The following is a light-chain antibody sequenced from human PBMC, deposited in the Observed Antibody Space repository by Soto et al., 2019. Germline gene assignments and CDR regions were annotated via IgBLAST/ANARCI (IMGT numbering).Light chain of an antibody. Sequence: ETVLTQSPATLSLSPGERATLSCRASPSVSIFLAWYQQKPGQAPRLLMYDASTRATGIPARFSGSGSGTDFPRTISSLEPEDSAVYYCQQRNNWPWTFGQGTKVEIK. CDR3: QQRNNWPWT. J-gene: IGKJ1*01. V-gene: IGKV3-11*01. CDR1: PSVSIF. CDR2: DAS.